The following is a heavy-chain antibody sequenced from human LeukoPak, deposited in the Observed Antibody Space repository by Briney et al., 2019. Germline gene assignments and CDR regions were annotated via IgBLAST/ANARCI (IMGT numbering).Heavy chain of an antibody. V-gene: IGHV3-23*01. CDR3: AKMTSSRGYNHYDY. J-gene: IGHJ4*02. CDR1: EFTFSNYA. CDR2: ISESGDTT. Sequence: PGRSLRLSCAASEFTFSNYAMTWVRQAPGKGLEWVSTISESGDTTYYADYVRGRFTVSRDNSKKMLYLQLNSLRAEDTAVYYCAKMTSSRGYNHYDYWGQGTLVTVSS. D-gene: IGHD6-25*01.